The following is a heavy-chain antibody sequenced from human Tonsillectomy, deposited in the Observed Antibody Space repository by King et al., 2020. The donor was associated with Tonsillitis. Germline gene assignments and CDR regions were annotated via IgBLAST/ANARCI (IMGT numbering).Heavy chain of an antibody. CDR2: INSDGSST. CDR3: LKRGYTSPPY. D-gene: IGHD1-1*01. CDR1: GFTFSSYW. Sequence: EVQLVESGGGLVQPGGSLRLSCAASGFTFSSYWMHWVRQAPGKGLVWVSRINSDGSSTSYADSVKGRFTISSDNAKNTLYLQMNSLRAEDTAVYYCLKRGYTSPPYWGQGTLVTVPS. V-gene: IGHV3-74*01. J-gene: IGHJ4*02.